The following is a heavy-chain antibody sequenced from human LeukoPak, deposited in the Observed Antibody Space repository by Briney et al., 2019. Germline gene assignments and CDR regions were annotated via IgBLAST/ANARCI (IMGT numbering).Heavy chain of an antibody. V-gene: IGHV4-39*01. CDR2: IYYSGST. J-gene: IGHJ4*02. Sequence: SETLSLTCNVSGGSISSSSYYWGWIRQPPGKGLEWIGSIYYSGSTYYNPSLKSRVTISVDTSKNQFSLKLSSVTAADTAVYYCARHYVDGYDWYFDYWGQGTLVTVSS. CDR3: ARHYVDGYDWYFDY. D-gene: IGHD5-24*01. CDR1: GGSISSSSYY.